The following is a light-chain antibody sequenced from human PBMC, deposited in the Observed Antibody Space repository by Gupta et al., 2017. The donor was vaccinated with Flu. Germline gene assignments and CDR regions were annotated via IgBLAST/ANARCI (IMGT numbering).Light chain of an antibody. J-gene: IGKJ4*01. CDR2: LGS. Sequence: DIVMTQSPLSLSVTPGEPASISCRSSQSLLSSKGYSYLDWYLQKPGQSPQLLIYLGSSRASGVPDRFSGSGSGTDFTLKISRVEAEDVGVYYCMQGRQTPLTFGGGTKVEIK. CDR3: MQGRQTPLT. CDR1: QSLLSSKGYSY. V-gene: IGKV2-28*01.